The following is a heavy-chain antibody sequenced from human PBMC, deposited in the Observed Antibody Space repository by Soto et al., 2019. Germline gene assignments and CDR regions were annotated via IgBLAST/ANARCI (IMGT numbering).Heavy chain of an antibody. Sequence: QAQLQESGPGPVKPSETLSLTCTVSGGSVSGGTHYWSWIRQPPGKGLEWIGYIYNRGSTNYNPSLKRRVTISVDTSKNQVSLKRSSVTAADTAVYYCARGYRTSWYWFDLWGRGTLVTVSS. V-gene: IGHV4-61*01. J-gene: IGHJ2*01. CDR3: ARGYRTSWYWFDL. D-gene: IGHD6-13*01. CDR2: IYNRGST. CDR1: GGSVSGGTHY.